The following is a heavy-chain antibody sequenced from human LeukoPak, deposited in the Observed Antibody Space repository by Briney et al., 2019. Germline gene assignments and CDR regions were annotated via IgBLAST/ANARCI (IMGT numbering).Heavy chain of an antibody. Sequence: PSETLSLACTVSGGSISSSSYYWGWIRQPPGKGLEWIGSIYYSGSTYYNPSLKSRVTIIIDTPKNHFSLTLSSVTAADTAVYYCARSDGYGLVGIWGQGTMVTVSS. V-gene: IGHV4-39*07. CDR2: IYYSGST. J-gene: IGHJ3*02. CDR1: GGSISSSSYY. CDR3: ARSDGYGLVGI. D-gene: IGHD3-10*01.